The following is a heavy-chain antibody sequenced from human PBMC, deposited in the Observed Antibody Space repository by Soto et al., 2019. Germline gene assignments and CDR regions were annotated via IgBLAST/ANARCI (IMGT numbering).Heavy chain of an antibody. CDR2: IYHSGST. CDR1: GGSISSSNW. Sequence: PSETLSLTCAVSGGSISSSNWWSWVRQPPGKGLEWIGEIYHSGSTNYNPSLKSRVTISVDKSKNQFSLKLSSVTAADTAVYYCASFSSRVRSLDPWGQGTAVTVSS. CDR3: ASFSSRVRSLDP. V-gene: IGHV4-4*02. D-gene: IGHD3-3*01. J-gene: IGHJ5*02.